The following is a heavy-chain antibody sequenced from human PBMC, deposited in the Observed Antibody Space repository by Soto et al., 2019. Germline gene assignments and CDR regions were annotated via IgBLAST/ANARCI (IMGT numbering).Heavy chain of an antibody. Sequence: EVQLLESGGDLVQPGGSLRLSCATSGFTFSTYAMSWVRQAPGKGLEWVSGISSSGASIYYADSVKGRFTISRDNSKNTLYLQMNSVRGEDTAVYYCARGGTSCYGFDYWGQGTLVTVSS. V-gene: IGHV3-23*01. D-gene: IGHD2-2*01. CDR1: GFTFSTYA. CDR2: ISSSGASI. J-gene: IGHJ4*02. CDR3: ARGGTSCYGFDY.